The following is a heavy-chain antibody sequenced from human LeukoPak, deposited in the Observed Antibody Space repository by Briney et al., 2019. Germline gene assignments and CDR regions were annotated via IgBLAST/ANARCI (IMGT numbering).Heavy chain of an antibody. V-gene: IGHV1-18*01. CDR2: ISAYNGNT. J-gene: IGHJ6*02. Sequence: ASVKVSCKASGYTFTSYGISWVRQAPGQGLEWMGWISAYNGNTNYAQKLQGRVTMTTDTPTSTAYRELRSLRSDDTAVYYCATYTVTTAPYYYGMDVWGQGTTVTVSS. CDR1: GYTFTSYG. CDR3: ATYTVTTAPYYYGMDV. D-gene: IGHD4-11*01.